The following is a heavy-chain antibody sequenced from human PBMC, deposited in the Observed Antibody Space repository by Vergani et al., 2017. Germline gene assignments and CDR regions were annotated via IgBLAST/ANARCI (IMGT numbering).Heavy chain of an antibody. D-gene: IGHD6-19*01. Sequence: QVQLQQWGAGLLKPSETLSLPCAVYGGYFSGYYWSWIRQTPGKGLEWIGEINHSGSTNYNPSLKSRVTISVDTAQNQFSLKLSSVTAADTAVYYCARGRKIAVARVRYYYGMDVWGQGTTGTVAS. CDR1: GGYFSGYY. CDR3: ARGRKIAVARVRYYYGMDV. CDR2: INHSGST. J-gene: IGHJ6*02. V-gene: IGHV4-34*01.